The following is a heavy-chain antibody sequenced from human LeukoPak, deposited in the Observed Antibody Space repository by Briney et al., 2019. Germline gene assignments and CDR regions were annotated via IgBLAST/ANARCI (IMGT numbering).Heavy chain of an antibody. J-gene: IGHJ4*02. D-gene: IGHD6-19*01. CDR1: GYTFTSYG. CDR3: ARDLITYSSGWYTFDY. Sequence: GASVTVSFKASGYTFTSYGISWVRQAPGQGGEWMGWISAYNGNTNYAQKLQGRVTMTTDTSTSTAYMELRSLRSDDTAVYYCARDLITYSSGWYTFDYWGQGTLVTVSS. V-gene: IGHV1-18*01. CDR2: ISAYNGNT.